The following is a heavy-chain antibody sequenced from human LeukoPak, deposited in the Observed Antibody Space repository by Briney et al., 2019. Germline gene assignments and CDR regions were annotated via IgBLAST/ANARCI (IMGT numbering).Heavy chain of an antibody. D-gene: IGHD6-13*01. V-gene: IGHV3-53*01. CDR2: IYSGGST. CDR1: GFTVSSNY. Sequence: GGSLRLSCAASGFTVSSNYMSWVRQAPGKGLEWVSVIYSGGSTYYADSVKGRFTISRGNSKNTLYLQMNSLRAEDTAVYYCARGVAAAGTPKPYYFDYWGQGTLVTVSS. J-gene: IGHJ4*02. CDR3: ARGVAAAGTPKPYYFDY.